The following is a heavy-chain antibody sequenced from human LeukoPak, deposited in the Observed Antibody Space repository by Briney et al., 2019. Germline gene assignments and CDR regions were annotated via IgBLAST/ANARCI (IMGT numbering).Heavy chain of an antibody. J-gene: IGHJ4*02. CDR1: GFTFSSYS. CDR3: PRSGIVGIH. V-gene: IGHV3-48*02. D-gene: IGHD1-26*01. CDR2: ISSSGSTI. Sequence: GGSLTLSCAASGFTFSSYSMHWVRPAPGKGQEWVSYISSSGSTIYYADSVKGRFTISSDNAKNSLYVQMSSLRDEDTDVHYFPRSGIVGIHWGQGTLVTVSS.